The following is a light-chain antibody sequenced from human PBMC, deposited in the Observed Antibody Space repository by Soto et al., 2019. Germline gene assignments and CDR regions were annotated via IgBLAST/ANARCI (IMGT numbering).Light chain of an antibody. J-gene: IGKJ4*01. CDR1: QGISSS. CDR3: QQLKSFPLS. Sequence: IQLTQSPSSLSASVGDRVTITCRASQGISSSLAWYQQQQGKAPKLLIYAASTLQSGVPSRFSGSGSGTDFTLTISSLQPEDFATYYCQQLKSFPLSFGGGTTVEIK. V-gene: IGKV1-9*01. CDR2: AAS.